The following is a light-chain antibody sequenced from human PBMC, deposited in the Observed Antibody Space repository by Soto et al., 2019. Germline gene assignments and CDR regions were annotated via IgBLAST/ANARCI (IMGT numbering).Light chain of an antibody. CDR3: QSSDSSLSGYYV. J-gene: IGLJ1*01. CDR2: GNS. Sequence: QSVVTQPPSVSGAPGQRVTISCTGSSSNIGAGYDVQWYQQLPGTAPKHIISGNSNRPSGVPDRFSACNSGTSASLAITGLYADYEADYYYQSSDSSLSGYYVFGTGTKLTVL. CDR1: SSNIGAGYD. V-gene: IGLV1-40*01.